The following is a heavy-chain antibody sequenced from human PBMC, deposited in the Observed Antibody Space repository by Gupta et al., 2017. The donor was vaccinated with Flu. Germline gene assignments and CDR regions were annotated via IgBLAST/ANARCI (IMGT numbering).Heavy chain of an antibody. Sequence: QVQLQESGPGLVKPSETLSLTCTVSGGSISSYYWSWIRQPPGKGLEWIGYIYYSGSTNYNPSLKSRVTISVDTSKNQFSLKLSSVTAADTAVYYCARHGQTGTKFRPHAFDIWGQGTMVTVSS. CDR2: IYYSGST. CDR3: ARHGQTGTKFRPHAFDI. CDR1: GGSISSYY. V-gene: IGHV4-59*08. D-gene: IGHD1-7*01. J-gene: IGHJ3*02.